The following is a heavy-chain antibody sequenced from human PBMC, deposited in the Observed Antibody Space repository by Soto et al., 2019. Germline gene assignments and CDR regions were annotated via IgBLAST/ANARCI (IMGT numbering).Heavy chain of an antibody. CDR3: AKDLAVAGGHYSPDSMHV. CDR2: ISYDGSNK. Sequence: GGSLRLSCAASGFTFSSYGMHWVRQAPGKWLEWVAVISYDGSNKYYADSVKGRFTISRDNSKNTLYLQMNSLRAEDTAVYYCAKDLAVAGGHYSPDSMHVWGPGXMVTVFS. J-gene: IGHJ6*02. D-gene: IGHD6-19*01. V-gene: IGHV3-30*18. CDR1: GFTFSSYG.